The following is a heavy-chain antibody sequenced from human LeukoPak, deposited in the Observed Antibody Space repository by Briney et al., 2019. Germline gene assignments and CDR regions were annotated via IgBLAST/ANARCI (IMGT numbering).Heavy chain of an antibody. J-gene: IGHJ4*02. D-gene: IGHD2-2*01. CDR2: LIRGGGTT. Sequence: GGSLRLSCAASGFTFGSYAMNWVRQAPGKGLEWVSGLIRGGGTTHYADSVKGRFAISSDYSSNTLYLQMNSLRPEDTALYYCAKDHCSRTNCYAGPDYWGQGTLVTVSS. CDR3: AKDHCSRTNCYAGPDY. CDR1: GFTFGSYA. V-gene: IGHV3-23*01.